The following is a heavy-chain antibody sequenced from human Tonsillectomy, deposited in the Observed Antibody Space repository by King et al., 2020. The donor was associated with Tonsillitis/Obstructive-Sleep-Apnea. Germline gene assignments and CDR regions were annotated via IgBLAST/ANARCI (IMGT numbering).Heavy chain of an antibody. CDR2: ISSSSSTI. CDR1: GFTFSSYS. J-gene: IGHJ4*02. Sequence: VQLVESGGGLVQPGGSLRLSCAASGFTFSSYSMNWVRQAPGKGLEWVSYISSSSSTIYYADSVKGRFTISRDNAKNSLYLQMNRLRDEDTAVYYCASPGFIRHFDYWGQGTLVTVSS. CDR3: ASPGFIRHFDY. V-gene: IGHV3-48*02. D-gene: IGHD1-1*01.